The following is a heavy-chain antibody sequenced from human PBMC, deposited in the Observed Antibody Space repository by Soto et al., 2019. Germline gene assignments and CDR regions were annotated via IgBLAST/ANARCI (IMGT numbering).Heavy chain of an antibody. CDR2: ISSSSSYI. J-gene: IGHJ4*02. D-gene: IGHD6-19*01. V-gene: IGHV3-21*01. CDR3: ARDPRIAVAAGGYYCDY. Sequence: EVQLVESGGGLVKPGGSLRLSCAASGFTFSSYSMNWVRQAPGKGLEWVSSISSSSSYIYYADSVKGRFTISRDNAKNSLYLQMNSLRAEDTAVYYCARDPRIAVAAGGYYCDYWGQGTLVTVSS. CDR1: GFTFSSYS.